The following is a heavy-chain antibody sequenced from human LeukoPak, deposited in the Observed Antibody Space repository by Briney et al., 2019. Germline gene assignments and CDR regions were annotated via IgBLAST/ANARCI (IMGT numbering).Heavy chain of an antibody. CDR1: GYSISSGYY. CDR3: ARASGLGGSSSGAWGAIFDY. V-gene: IGHV4-38-2*01. Sequence: PSETLSLTCAVSGYSISSGYYWGWIRQPPGKGLEWIGSIYHSGSTYYNPSLKSRVTISVDTFKNQFSLKLSSVTAADTAVYYCARASGLGGSSSGAWGAIFDYWGQGTLVTVSS. CDR2: IYHSGST. D-gene: IGHD1-26*01. J-gene: IGHJ4*02.